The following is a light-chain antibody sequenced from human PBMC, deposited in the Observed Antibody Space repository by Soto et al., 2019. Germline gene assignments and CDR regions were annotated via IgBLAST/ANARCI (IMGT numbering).Light chain of an antibody. J-gene: IGKJ4*01. V-gene: IGKV1-9*01. CDR1: PALSNY. Sequence: DIQLTQSPSVLSASVGDTVTITCRASPALSNYLAWYQQKPGKAPDLLIYSASTLQSGVPSRFSGSGSETEFSLTIRALQPEDFATYYCQQLSRYPLTFGGGTKVDIK. CDR3: QQLSRYPLT. CDR2: SAS.